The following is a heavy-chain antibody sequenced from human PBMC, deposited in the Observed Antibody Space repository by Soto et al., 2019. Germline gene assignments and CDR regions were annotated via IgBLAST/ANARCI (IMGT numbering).Heavy chain of an antibody. CDR1: GFTFTSSA. CDR2: IVVGSGNT. V-gene: IGHV1-58*01. Sequence: GASVKVSCKASGFTFTSSAVQWVRQARGQRLEWIGWIVVGSGNTNYAQKFQERVTITRDMSTSTAYMELSSLRSEDTAVYYCAAALLWFGELSYYYYVMDVWGHGTTVTVSS. D-gene: IGHD3-10*01. CDR3: AAALLWFGELSYYYYVMDV. J-gene: IGHJ6*02.